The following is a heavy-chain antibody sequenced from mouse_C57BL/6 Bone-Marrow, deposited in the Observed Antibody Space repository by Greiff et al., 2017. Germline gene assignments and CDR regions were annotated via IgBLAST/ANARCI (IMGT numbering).Heavy chain of an antibody. V-gene: IGHV1-43*01. J-gene: IGHJ1*03. Sequence: EVQVVESGPELVKPGASVKISCKASGYSFTGYYMHWVKQSSEKSLEWIGEINPSTGGTSYNQKFKGKATLTVDKSSSTAYMQLKSLTSEDSAVYYCARWLLRWYFDVWGTGTTVTVSS. CDR1: GYSFTGYY. CDR3: ARWLLRWYFDV. CDR2: INPSTGGT. D-gene: IGHD2-3*01.